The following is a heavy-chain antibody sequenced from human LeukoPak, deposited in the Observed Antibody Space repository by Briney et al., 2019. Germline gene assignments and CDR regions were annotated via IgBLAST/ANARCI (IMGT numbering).Heavy chain of an antibody. CDR1: GGSTGSYY. CDR3: ARSTYYYDSNFDY. Sequence: PSETLSLTCTVSGGSTGSYYWSWIRQPPGKGLEWIGYIYYSGSTNYNPSLKSRVTISVGTSKNQFSLKLSSVTAADTAVYYCARSTYYYDSNFDYWGQGTLVTVSS. CDR2: IYYSGST. V-gene: IGHV4-59*01. J-gene: IGHJ4*02. D-gene: IGHD3-22*01.